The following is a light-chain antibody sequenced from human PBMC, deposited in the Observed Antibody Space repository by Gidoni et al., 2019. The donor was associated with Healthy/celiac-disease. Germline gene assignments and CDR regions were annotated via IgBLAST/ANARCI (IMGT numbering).Light chain of an antibody. CDR1: QSVSSTY. CDR2: GAS. V-gene: IGKV3-20*01. J-gene: IGKJ1*01. Sequence: EIVLTQSPGTLSLSPGERATLSCRASQSVSSTYLAWYQQKPGQAPRLRIYGASSRATDLPDRFSGSVSGTDFTLTISRLEPEDFAVYYCQQYGSSPWTFXQXTKVEIK. CDR3: QQYGSSPWT.